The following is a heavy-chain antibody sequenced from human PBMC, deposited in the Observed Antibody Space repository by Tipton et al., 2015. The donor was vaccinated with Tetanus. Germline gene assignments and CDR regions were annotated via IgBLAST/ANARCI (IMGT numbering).Heavy chain of an antibody. CDR3: ARGGLTPYEKDY. V-gene: IGHV4-61*08. CDR2: IYYSGST. J-gene: IGHJ4*02. CDR1: GGSISSGGYY. Sequence: TLSLTCTVSGGSISSGGYYWSWIRQPPGKGLEWIGYIYYSGSTNYNPSLKSRVTISVDTSENQFSLKLSSVTAADTAVYYCARGGLTPYEKDYWGQGTLVTVSS. D-gene: IGHD3-3*01.